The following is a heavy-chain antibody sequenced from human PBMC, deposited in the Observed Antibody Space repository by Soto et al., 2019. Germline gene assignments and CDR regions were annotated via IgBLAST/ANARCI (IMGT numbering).Heavy chain of an antibody. CDR3: ARQYDFWSTADYYFDY. Sequence: SETLSLTCTVSGGSISSYYWSWIRQPPGKGLEWIGYIYYSGSTNYNPSLKSRVTISVDTSKNQFSLKLSSVTAADTAVYYCARQYDFWSTADYYFDYWGQGTLVTVSS. D-gene: IGHD3-3*01. V-gene: IGHV4-59*08. J-gene: IGHJ4*02. CDR2: IYYSGST. CDR1: GGSISSYY.